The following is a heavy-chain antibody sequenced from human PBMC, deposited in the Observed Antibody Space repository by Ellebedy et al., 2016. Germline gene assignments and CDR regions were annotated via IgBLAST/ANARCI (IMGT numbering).Heavy chain of an antibody. D-gene: IGHD3-16*01. V-gene: IGHV3-74*01. J-gene: IGHJ4*02. CDR3: AAGGHMTLLES. CDR2: INSDGSST. CDR1: GFTFSSYW. Sequence: GESLKISXAASGFTFSSYWMHWVRQAPGKGLVRVSRINSDGSSTSYADSVKGRFTISRDNAKNTLYLQMNSLRAEDTAVYYCAAGGHMTLLESWGRGTLVTVSS.